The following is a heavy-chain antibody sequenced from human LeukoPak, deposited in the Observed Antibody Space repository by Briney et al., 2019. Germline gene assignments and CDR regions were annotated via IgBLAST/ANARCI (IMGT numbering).Heavy chain of an antibody. D-gene: IGHD2-2*01. V-gene: IGHV3-30*02. CDR2: IRYDGRNK. J-gene: IGHJ4*02. CDR3: RTKYCSSTSCYRSGFGY. CDR1: GFTLSSFG. Sequence: PVGSLRLSCAASGFTLSSFGMHWVRQAPGKGLEWVAVIRYDGRNKYYADSVKGRFTISRDNSKNTLYLQMNSLRAETTAVYYFRTKYCSSTSCYRSGFGYWGQGTLVTVSS.